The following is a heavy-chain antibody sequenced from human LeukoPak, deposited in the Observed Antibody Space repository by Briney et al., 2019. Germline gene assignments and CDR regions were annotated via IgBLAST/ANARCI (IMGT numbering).Heavy chain of an antibody. CDR3: AKGVVVVITGSFDY. D-gene: IGHD3-22*01. Sequence: AGGSLRLSCAASVFTFDDYAMHWVRQAPGKGLECVSGISWHRGSIGYADSVKGRFTVSRDNAKNSLYLQMNSLKAEDTALYYCAKGVVVVITGSFDYWGQGTLVSVSS. CDR1: VFTFDDYA. J-gene: IGHJ4*02. CDR2: ISWHRGSI. V-gene: IGHV3-9*01.